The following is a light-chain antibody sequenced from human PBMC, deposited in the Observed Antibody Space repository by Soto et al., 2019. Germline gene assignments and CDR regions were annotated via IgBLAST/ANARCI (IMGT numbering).Light chain of an antibody. J-gene: IGKJ1*01. Sequence: EIVLTQSPATLSLSPGERATLSCRASQSVSSYLAWYQQKPGQAPRLLIYDASNRATGIPARFSGSGSGTDFTLTISSLGPEDFAVYYCQQRSNWPRTFGQGTKVESK. CDR1: QSVSSY. V-gene: IGKV3-11*01. CDR3: QQRSNWPRT. CDR2: DAS.